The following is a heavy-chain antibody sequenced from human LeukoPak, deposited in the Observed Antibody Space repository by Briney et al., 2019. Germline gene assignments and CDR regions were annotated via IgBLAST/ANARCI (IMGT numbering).Heavy chain of an antibody. CDR3: AREGRYYYDSSGYYYFDY. CDR1: GGSIFGAY. Sequence: SETLSLTCTVSGGSIFGAYWSWIRQPAGKGLEWIGRIYTSGSTNYNPSLKSRVTISVDTSKNQFSLKLSSVTAADTAVYYCAREGRYYYDSSGYYYFDYWGQGTLVTVSS. CDR2: IYTSGST. J-gene: IGHJ4*02. D-gene: IGHD3-22*01. V-gene: IGHV4-4*07.